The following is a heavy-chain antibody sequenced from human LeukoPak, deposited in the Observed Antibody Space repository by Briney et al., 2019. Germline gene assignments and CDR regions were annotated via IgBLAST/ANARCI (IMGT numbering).Heavy chain of an antibody. CDR3: AKEGHCSSTSCYFYYYYYGMDV. D-gene: IGHD2-2*01. CDR2: ISYDGSNK. CDR1: GFTFSSYG. V-gene: IGHV3-30*18. J-gene: IGHJ6*02. Sequence: PGGSLRLSCAASGFTFSSYGMHWVRQAPGKGLEWVAVISYDGSNKYYADSVKGRFTISRDNSKNTLYLQMNSLRAEDTAVYYCAKEGHCSSTSCYFYYYYYGMDVWGQGTTVTVSS.